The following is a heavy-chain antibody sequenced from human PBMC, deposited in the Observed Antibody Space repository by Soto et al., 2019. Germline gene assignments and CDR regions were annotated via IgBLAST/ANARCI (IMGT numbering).Heavy chain of an antibody. CDR2: ISYDGSNK. Sequence: GGALRPPLATPGFTFSSYPLHWVPPAPGKGLEWVAVISYDGSNKYYADSVKGRFTISRDNSKNTLYLQMNSLRAEDTAVYYCARDVDRFRPGMDVCGQGTTVTVSS. D-gene: IGHD2-21*01. V-gene: IGHV3-30-3*01. CDR3: ARDVDRFRPGMDV. CDR1: GFTFSSYP. J-gene: IGHJ6*02.